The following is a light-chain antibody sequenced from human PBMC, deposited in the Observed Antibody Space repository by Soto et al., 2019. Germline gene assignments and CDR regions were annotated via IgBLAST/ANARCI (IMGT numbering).Light chain of an antibody. CDR3: QQYNDWPPGT. J-gene: IGKJ2*01. CDR2: GAS. Sequence: EIVMTQSPATLSVYPGERATLSCRASQSVGSDLAWYQQKHGQAPRLLIYGASTKATGIPARFSGSGSGTEFTLPISSLQSEDFAIYYCQQYNDWPPGTFGQGTKREIK. CDR1: QSVGSD. V-gene: IGKV3-15*01.